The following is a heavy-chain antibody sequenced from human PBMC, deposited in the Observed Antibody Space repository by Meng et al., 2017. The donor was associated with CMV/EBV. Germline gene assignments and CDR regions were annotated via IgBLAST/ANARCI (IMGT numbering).Heavy chain of an antibody. D-gene: IGHD1-7*01. J-gene: IGHJ6*02. CDR2: IYYSGST. V-gene: IGHV4-61*01. CDR1: GGSVSSGSYY. CDR3: ARGGLELHTYYYYGMDV. Sequence: SETLSLTCTVSGGSVSSGSYYWSWIRQPPGKGLEWIGYIYYSGSTNYNPSLKSRVTISVDTSKNQFSLKLSSVTAADTAVYYCARGGLELHTYYYYGMDVWGQGTTVTVSS.